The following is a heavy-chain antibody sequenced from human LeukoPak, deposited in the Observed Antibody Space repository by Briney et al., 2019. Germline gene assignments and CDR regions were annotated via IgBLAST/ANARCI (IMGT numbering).Heavy chain of an antibody. CDR1: GFTLSSYA. J-gene: IGHJ4*02. V-gene: IGHV3-23*01. CDR2: ISGSGGST. Sequence: GGSLRLSCAASGFTLSSYAMSWVRQAPGKGLEWVSGISGSGGSTYYADSLKGRFTISRDNVKYSLYLQMNSLRAEDTAVYYCARLQGGSGWYYFDYWGQGSLVTVSS. D-gene: IGHD6-19*01. CDR3: ARLQGGSGWYYFDY.